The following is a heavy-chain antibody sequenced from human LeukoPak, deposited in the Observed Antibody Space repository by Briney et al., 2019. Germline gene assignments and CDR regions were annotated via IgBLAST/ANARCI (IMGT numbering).Heavy chain of an antibody. CDR2: ISSSSTI. Sequence: GGSLRLSCAASGFTFSSYSMNWVRQAPGKGLEWVSYISSSSTIYYADSVKGRFTISRDNAKNSLYLQMNSLRAEDTAVYYCARDRGTMIVVARTDIWGQGTMVTVSS. CDR3: ARDRGTMIVVARTDI. CDR1: GFTFSSYS. V-gene: IGHV3-48*04. D-gene: IGHD3-22*01. J-gene: IGHJ3*02.